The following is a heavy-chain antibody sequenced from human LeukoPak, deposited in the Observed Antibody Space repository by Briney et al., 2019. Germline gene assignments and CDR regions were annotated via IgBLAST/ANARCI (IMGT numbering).Heavy chain of an antibody. CDR1: GGSISSTNY. D-gene: IGHD3-22*01. J-gene: IGHJ4*02. Sequence: SETLSLTCTVSGGSISSTNYWGWIRQPPGKGLEWIGSIFYGGSTYYNPSLKSRVTIFVDTSKNQISLKVTSVTAADTAVYYCARRLKTVVAEFYFDSWGQGTLVTVSS. V-gene: IGHV4-39*01. CDR2: IFYGGST. CDR3: ARRLKTVVAEFYFDS.